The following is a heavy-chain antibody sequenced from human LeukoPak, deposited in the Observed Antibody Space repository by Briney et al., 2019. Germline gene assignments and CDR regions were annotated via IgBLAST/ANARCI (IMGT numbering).Heavy chain of an antibody. Sequence: GGSLRLSCAAPGFTFSSYAMSWVRQAPGKGLEWVSAISGSGGSTYYADSVKGRFTISRDNSKNTLYLQMNSLRAEDTAVYYCAKSISSWYRFDYWGQGTLVTVSS. D-gene: IGHD6-13*01. CDR2: ISGSGGST. CDR1: GFTFSSYA. CDR3: AKSISSWYRFDY. J-gene: IGHJ4*02. V-gene: IGHV3-23*01.